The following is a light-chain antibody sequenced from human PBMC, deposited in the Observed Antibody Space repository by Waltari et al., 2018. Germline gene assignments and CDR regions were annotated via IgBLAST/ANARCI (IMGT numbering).Light chain of an antibody. CDR3: QHYVRLPVS. J-gene: IGKJ1*01. CDR1: QSVGKF. Sequence: EIVLTQSLGTLSLPTGQRATLPCRASQSVGKFLAWYQKKPGQAPRLLIYDASSSATGIPDRFSGSGFGTDFSLTISRLEPEDFAVYYCQHYVRLPVSFGQGTKVGIK. CDR2: DAS. V-gene: IGKV3-20*01.